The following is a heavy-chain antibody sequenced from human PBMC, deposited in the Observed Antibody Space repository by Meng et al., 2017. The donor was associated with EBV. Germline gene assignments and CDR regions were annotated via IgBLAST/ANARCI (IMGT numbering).Heavy chain of an antibody. J-gene: IGHJ4*02. V-gene: IGHV1-69*01. CDR2: LIPMVGAP. CDR1: GGTFRSDA. CDR3: ASESGRGFTPDY. D-gene: IGHD3-10*01. Sequence: QVKLLQCGGEVKKPGSSVKVSCRTSGGTFRSDAVSWVRQAPGQGLEWMGGLIPMVGAPHYAQKFQGRVTIIADESTSTHSMELNSLRSEDTAMYYCASESGRGFTPDYWGQGTLVTVSS.